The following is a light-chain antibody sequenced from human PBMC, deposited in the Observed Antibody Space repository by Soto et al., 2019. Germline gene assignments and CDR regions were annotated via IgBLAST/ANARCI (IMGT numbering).Light chain of an antibody. CDR1: SSDVGGYNF. V-gene: IGLV2-14*01. J-gene: IGLJ3*02. CDR2: EVT. Sequence: QSALTQPASVSESPGQSITISYTGTSSDVGGYNFVSWYQQNPGDAPKLLIYEVTNRPSGVSNRFSGSKSGNTASLTISGLQAEDEADYYCSSYTNTNTWVFGGGTKLTVL. CDR3: SSYTNTNTWV.